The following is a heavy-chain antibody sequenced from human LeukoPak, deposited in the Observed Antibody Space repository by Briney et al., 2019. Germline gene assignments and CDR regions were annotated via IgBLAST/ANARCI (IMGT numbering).Heavy chain of an antibody. J-gene: IGHJ4*02. CDR3: AEGGAAMDFDY. D-gene: IGHD6-13*01. Sequence: GGSLRLSCAASGFTFSSYGIHWVRQAPCKGLEWVAFIRYDGSNKYYADSVKGRFTISRDNSKNTLYLQMNSLRAEDTAVYYCAEGGAAMDFDYWGQGTLVTVSS. CDR1: GFTFSSYG. V-gene: IGHV3-30*02. CDR2: IRYDGSNK.